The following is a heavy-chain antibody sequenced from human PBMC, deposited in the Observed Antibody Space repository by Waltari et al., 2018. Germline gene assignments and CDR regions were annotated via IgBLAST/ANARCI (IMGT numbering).Heavy chain of an antibody. V-gene: IGHV4-61*02. CDR1: GGSISSGSYY. J-gene: IGHJ4*02. Sequence: QVQLQESGPGLVKPSQTLSLTCTVSGGSISSGSYYWSWIRQPAGKGLEWIGRIYTRGSTNYNPALKSRVTISVDTSKNQFALKLSCVTAADTAVYYCARDLAVAGLDYWGQGTLVTVSS. CDR2: IYTRGST. D-gene: IGHD6-19*01. CDR3: ARDLAVAGLDY.